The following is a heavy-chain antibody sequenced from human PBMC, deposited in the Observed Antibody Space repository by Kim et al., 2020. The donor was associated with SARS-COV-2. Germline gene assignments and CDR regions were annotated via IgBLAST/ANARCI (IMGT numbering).Heavy chain of an antibody. D-gene: IGHD3-3*01. CDR2: ISGGGVNK. CDR1: GFTFSSYA. J-gene: IGHJ6*02. V-gene: IGHV3-23*01. Sequence: GGSLRLSCAASGFTFSSYAMSWVRQAPGKGLERVSVISGGGVNKFYADSVRGRFTISRDNSKNTLFLQMNSLRDEDTALYYCAKVVVMDDYNYYYYYGMDVWGQGTTVTVSS. CDR3: AKVVVMDDYNYYYYYGMDV.